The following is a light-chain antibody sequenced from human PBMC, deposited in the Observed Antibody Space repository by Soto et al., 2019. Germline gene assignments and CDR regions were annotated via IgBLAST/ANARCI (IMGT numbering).Light chain of an antibody. Sequence: QSVLTQPASVSGSPGQSITSSCTGTSSDFGSYNLVSWYQQHPGKAPKLMIYEGSKRPSGVSNRFSGSKSGNTASLTISGLQAEDEADYYCCSYAGSSTYVFGTGTKVTVL. CDR1: SSDFGSYNL. CDR2: EGS. CDR3: CSYAGSSTYV. V-gene: IGLV2-23*01. J-gene: IGLJ1*01.